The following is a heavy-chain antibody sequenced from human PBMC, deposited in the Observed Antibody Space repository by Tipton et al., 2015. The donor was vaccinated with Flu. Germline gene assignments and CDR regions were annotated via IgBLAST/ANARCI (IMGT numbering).Heavy chain of an antibody. J-gene: IGHJ6*02. V-gene: IGHV3-74*01. D-gene: IGHD4-23*01. CDR2: INSDGTST. Sequence: SLRLSCAASGFTFSSYWMHWVRQAPGKGLVWVSRINSDGTSTSYADSVKGRFTISRDNAKNTLYLQMNSLRAEDTAVYYCARADYGGNGFRGGMDVWGQGTTVSVSS. CDR1: GFTFSSYW. CDR3: ARADYGGNGFRGGMDV.